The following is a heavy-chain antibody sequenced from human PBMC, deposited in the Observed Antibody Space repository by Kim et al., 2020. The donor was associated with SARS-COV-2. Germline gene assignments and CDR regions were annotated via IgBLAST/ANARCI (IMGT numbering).Heavy chain of an antibody. CDR2: LFSDRRT. CDR1: GFTVSADH. J-gene: IGHJ5*02. Sequence: GGSLRLSCEATGFTVSADHMSWVRQAPGKGLEWVSLLFSDRRTFYADFVKGRFTISRDDSRNTVYLEMNSLRPEDTATYYCARHDWFDPWGHGTQVTVSS. V-gene: IGHV3-53*01. CDR3: ARHDWFDP.